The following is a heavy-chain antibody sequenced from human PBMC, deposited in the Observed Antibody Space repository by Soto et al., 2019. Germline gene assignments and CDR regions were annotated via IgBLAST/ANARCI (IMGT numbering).Heavy chain of an antibody. V-gene: IGHV1-69*02. CDR1: GGTFSSYT. J-gene: IGHJ3*02. Sequence: VKVSCKASGGTFSSYTISWVRQAPGQGLEWMGRIIPILGIANYAQKFQGRVTITADKSTSTAYMELSSLRSEDTAVYYCVRGGRLLGYCSGGSCYSESAFDIWGQGTMVTVSS. CDR2: IIPILGIA. D-gene: IGHD2-15*01. CDR3: VRGGRLLGYCSGGSCYSESAFDI.